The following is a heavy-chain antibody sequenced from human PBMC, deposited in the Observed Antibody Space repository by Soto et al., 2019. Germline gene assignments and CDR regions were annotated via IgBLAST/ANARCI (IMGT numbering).Heavy chain of an antibody. CDR3: TPVRSLECSGAGANFYHHGMDV. Sequence: GSLRLSCAASGFTFSSYEMNLVRQAPGKGLEWVSYISSSGDTTHYAAPVKGRFTISRDIAKNSLSLQMNSLRAEDTAVYYCTPVRSLECSGAGANFYHHGMDVWRQGTRVTVSS. CDR1: GFTFSSYE. CDR2: ISSSGDTT. J-gene: IGHJ6*02. D-gene: IGHD3-3*01. V-gene: IGHV3-48*03.